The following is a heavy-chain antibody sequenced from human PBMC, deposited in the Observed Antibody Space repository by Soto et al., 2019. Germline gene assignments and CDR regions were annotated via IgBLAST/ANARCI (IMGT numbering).Heavy chain of an antibody. CDR2: VVPMYDSV. Sequence: SVKVSCKASGGTFNSYTINWVRQAPGRGLEWVGQVVPMYDSVNYAENFQGRVTITADKSTKTAYMELTSLRSEDTALYFCAILRSYSGSYCFDYSGQGXLVTVYS. V-gene: IGHV1-69*06. CDR3: AILRSYSGSYCFDY. J-gene: IGHJ4*02. D-gene: IGHD1-26*01. CDR1: GGTFNSYT.